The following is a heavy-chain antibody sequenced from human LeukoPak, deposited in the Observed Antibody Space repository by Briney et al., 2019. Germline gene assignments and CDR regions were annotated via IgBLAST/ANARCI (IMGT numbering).Heavy chain of an antibody. D-gene: IGHD3-10*01. CDR2: IRYDGSNK. J-gene: IGHJ4*02. CDR3: AKDRRYYGSGSDFGY. CDR1: GFIFSNYG. Sequence: GRSLTLSCAASGFIFSNYGMHWVRQAPGKGLEWVAFIRYDGSNKYYADSVKGRFTISRDNSKNTLYLQMNSLRAEDTAVYYCAKDRRYYGSGSDFGYWGQGTLVTVSS. V-gene: IGHV3-30*02.